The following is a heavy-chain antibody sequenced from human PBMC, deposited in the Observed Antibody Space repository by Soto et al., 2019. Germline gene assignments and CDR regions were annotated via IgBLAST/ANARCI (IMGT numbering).Heavy chain of an antibody. D-gene: IGHD4-17*01. Sequence: SETLSLTCAVYGGSFSGYYWSWIRQPPGKGLEWIGEINHSGSTNYNPSLKSRVTISVDTSKNQFSLKLSSVTAADTAVYYCARGTTTVTSDYWGQGTLVTVSS. J-gene: IGHJ4*02. CDR1: GGSFSGYY. CDR3: ARGTTTVTSDY. CDR2: INHSGST. V-gene: IGHV4-34*01.